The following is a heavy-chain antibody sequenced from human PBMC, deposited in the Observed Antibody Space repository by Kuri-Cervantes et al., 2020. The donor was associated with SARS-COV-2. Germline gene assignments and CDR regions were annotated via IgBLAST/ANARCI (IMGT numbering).Heavy chain of an antibody. Sequence: SVKVSCKASGGTFSSYAISWVRQAPGQGLEWMGGIIPIFGTANYAQKFQGRVTITADESTSTAYTELRSLRSDDTAVYYCARRYSGSYGSYWFDPWGQGTLVTVSS. CDR1: GGTFSSYA. CDR3: ARRYSGSYGSYWFDP. CDR2: IIPIFGTA. V-gene: IGHV1-69*13. J-gene: IGHJ5*02. D-gene: IGHD1-26*01.